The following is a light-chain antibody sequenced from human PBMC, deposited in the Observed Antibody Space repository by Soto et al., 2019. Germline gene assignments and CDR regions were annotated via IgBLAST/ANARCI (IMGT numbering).Light chain of an antibody. V-gene: IGKV3-15*01. CDR1: QTVSSK. Sequence: ETVMTQSPATPSVSPGERATLSCGASQTVSSKLAWYQQKPGQAPRLLIYGASTRATGIPARFSGSGSGTEFTLTISSLQSEDFAVYYCHQYDNWPKTFGQGTRLEIK. J-gene: IGKJ5*01. CDR2: GAS. CDR3: HQYDNWPKT.